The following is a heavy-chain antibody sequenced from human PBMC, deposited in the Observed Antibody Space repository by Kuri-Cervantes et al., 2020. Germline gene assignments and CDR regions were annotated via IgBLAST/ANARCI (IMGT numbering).Heavy chain of an antibody. Sequence: GSLRLSCTVSDGSISSSSYYWSWIRQPPGKGLEWIGYIYYSGSTNYNPSLKSRVTISIDTSKNQFSLKLSSVTAADTAVYYCARQDRNFDYWGQGTLVTVSS. CDR3: ARQDRNFDY. CDR1: DGSISSSSYY. V-gene: IGHV4-61*05. CDR2: IYYSGST. J-gene: IGHJ4*01.